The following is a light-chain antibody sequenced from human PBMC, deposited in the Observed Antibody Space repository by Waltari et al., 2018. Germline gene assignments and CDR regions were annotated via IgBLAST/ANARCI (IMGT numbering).Light chain of an antibody. CDR1: SSDVGGYNY. CDR3: CSYAGRYTWV. J-gene: IGLJ3*02. V-gene: IGLV2-11*01. Sequence: QSALTQPRSVSESPGQSVTISCTGTSSDVGGYNYVSWYQQHPGKAPKLMIYDVNKRPAGVPDRFSCSKSGNTASLTIAGLQAEDEADYYCCSYAGRYTWVFGGGTKLTVL. CDR2: DVN.